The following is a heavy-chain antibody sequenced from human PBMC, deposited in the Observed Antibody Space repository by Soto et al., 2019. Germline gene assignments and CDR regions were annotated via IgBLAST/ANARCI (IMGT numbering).Heavy chain of an antibody. CDR1: GFTFSNYW. CDR2: INVDASGA. Sequence: EVQLVESGGGLVQRGGSLRLSCAASGFTFSNYWIHWVRQAPGKGLVWVSRINVDASGANYADFVKGPFTISRDNAKNTVYLQMNSLRAEETAVYYCVMGAYRGFRLDSWGQGTLVTVSS. V-gene: IGHV3-74*01. CDR3: VMGAYRGFRLDS. J-gene: IGHJ5*01. D-gene: IGHD3-16*01.